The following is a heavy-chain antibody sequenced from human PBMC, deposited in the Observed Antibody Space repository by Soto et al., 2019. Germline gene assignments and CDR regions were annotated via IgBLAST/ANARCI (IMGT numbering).Heavy chain of an antibody. CDR2: ISYSGTT. CDR3: AKCFNYSGRGTLNLDS. V-gene: IGHV4-59*01. D-gene: IGHD3-10*02. Sequence: SETLSLTCTASGDSLRGDYWSWIRQPPGKRLEWIAYISYSGTTNYNPSLKSRVTISLDTTNNQLSLKMTSVTAADTAMYYCAKCFNYSGRGTLNLDSCGLGTLVTVSS. J-gene: IGHJ4*02. CDR1: GDSLRGDY.